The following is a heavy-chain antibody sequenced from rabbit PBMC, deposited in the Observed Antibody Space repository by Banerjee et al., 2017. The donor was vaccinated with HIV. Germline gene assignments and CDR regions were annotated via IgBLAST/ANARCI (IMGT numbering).Heavy chain of an antibody. CDR1: GFSFSNKYV. Sequence: QEQLEESGGDLVKPEGSLTLTCTASGFSFSNKYVMSWVRQAPGKGLEWIGCIGTGSGTTYYASWAKGRFTISKTSSTTVTLQMTSLTAADTATYFCARDRPKSSGYLFDLWGPGTLVTVS. J-gene: IGHJ4*01. CDR3: ARDRPKSSGYLFDL. V-gene: IGHV1S45*01. D-gene: IGHD1-1*01. CDR2: IGTGSGTT.